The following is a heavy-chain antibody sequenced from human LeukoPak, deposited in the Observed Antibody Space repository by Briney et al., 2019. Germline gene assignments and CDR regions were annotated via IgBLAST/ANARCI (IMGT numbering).Heavy chain of an antibody. V-gene: IGHV4-59*08. CDR2: IYYSGST. J-gene: IGHJ4*02. D-gene: IGHD1-26*01. Sequence: SEALSLTCTVSGGSISSYYWSWIRQPPGKGLEGIGYIYYSGSTNYNPSLKSRVTISVDTSKNQFSLKLSSVTAADTAVYYCARRSGSYLALEIDYWGQGTLVTVSS. CDR1: GGSISSYY. CDR3: ARRSGSYLALEIDY.